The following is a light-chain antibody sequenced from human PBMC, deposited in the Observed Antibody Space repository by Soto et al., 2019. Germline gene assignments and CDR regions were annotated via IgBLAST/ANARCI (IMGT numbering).Light chain of an antibody. J-gene: IGLJ3*02. CDR3: AAWDGSLNGLV. Sequence: QSVLTQTPSVSAAPRQRVTISCSGSSSNIGNNGVSWYQQLPGKAPKLLIYYDDLLPSGVSDRFSGSKSGTSASLAIGGLQSEDEADYYCAAWDGSLNGLVFGGGTK. CDR2: YDD. CDR1: SSNIGNNG. V-gene: IGLV1-36*01.